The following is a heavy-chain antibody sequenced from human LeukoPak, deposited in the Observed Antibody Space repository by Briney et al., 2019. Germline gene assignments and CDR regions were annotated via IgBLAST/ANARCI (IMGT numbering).Heavy chain of an antibody. J-gene: IGHJ6*02. CDR1: GYTLTELS. D-gene: IGHD2-2*01. CDR3: ATVAYCSSTSCSDYYGMDV. Sequence: GASVNVSCKVSGYTLTELSMHWVRQAPGKGLEWMGGFDPEDGETIYAQKFQGRVTMTEDTSTDTAYMELSSLRSEDTAVYYCATVAYCSSTSCSDYYGMDVWGQGTTVTVSS. CDR2: FDPEDGET. V-gene: IGHV1-24*01.